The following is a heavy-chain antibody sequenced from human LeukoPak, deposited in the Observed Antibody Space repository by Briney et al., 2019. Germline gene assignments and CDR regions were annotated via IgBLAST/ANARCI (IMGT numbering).Heavy chain of an antibody. CDR2: ISWNSGSI. D-gene: IGHD3-10*01. Sequence: GGSLRLSCAASGFTFSSYWMSWVRQAPGKGLEWVSGISWNSGSIGYADSVKGRFTISRDNAKNSLYLQMNSLRAEDTALYYCAKDLGRGSGSELDYWGQGTLVTVSS. CDR3: AKDLGRGSGSELDY. V-gene: IGHV3-9*01. J-gene: IGHJ4*02. CDR1: GFTFSSYW.